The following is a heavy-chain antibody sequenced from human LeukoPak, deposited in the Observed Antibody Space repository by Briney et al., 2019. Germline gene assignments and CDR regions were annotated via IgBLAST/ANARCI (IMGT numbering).Heavy chain of an antibody. D-gene: IGHD4-17*01. CDR1: GYTFTTYA. V-gene: IGHV1-3*01. J-gene: IGHJ4*02. CDR3: ARDRTNDYGDYIESY. CDR2: INADSGDT. Sequence: ASVKVSCKASGYTFTTYAMHWVRQAPGQRLEWMGWINADSGDTKYSQRFQGRVTITADESTSTAYMELSSLRSEDTAVYYCARDRTNDYGDYIESYWGQGTLVTVSS.